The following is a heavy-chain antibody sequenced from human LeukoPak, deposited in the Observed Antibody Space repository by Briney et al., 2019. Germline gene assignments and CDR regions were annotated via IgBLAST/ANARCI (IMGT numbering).Heavy chain of an antibody. CDR2: IWYDGNNE. CDR3: ARDRDIVVVPAATLWNWFDP. CDR1: GFTFSHFG. J-gene: IGHJ5*02. Sequence: GGSLRLSCAASGFTFSHFGMHWVRQAPGKGLEWVAVIWYDGNNEYYADSVKGRFTISRDNSQDTVYLQMNRLRAEDTAVYYCARDRDIVVVPAATLWNWFDPWGQGTLVTVSS. V-gene: IGHV3-33*01. D-gene: IGHD2-2*01.